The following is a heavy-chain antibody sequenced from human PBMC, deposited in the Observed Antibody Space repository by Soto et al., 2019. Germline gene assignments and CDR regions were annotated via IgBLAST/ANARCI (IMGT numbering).Heavy chain of an antibody. CDR2: IYYSGST. D-gene: IGHD4-17*01. Sequence: QVQLQESGPGLVKPSQTLSLTCTVSGGSISSGGYYWSWIRQHPGKGLEWIGYIYYSGSTYYNPSLKRRVTISVDTSNSQFSLKLSSVTAADTAGYYCARGDDYVDYGGDYWGQGTLVTVSS. CDR3: ARGDDYVDYGGDY. J-gene: IGHJ4*02. CDR1: GGSISSGGYY. V-gene: IGHV4-31*03.